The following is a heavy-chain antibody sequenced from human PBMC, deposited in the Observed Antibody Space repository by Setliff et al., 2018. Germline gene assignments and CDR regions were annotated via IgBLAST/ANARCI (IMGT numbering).Heavy chain of an antibody. CDR2: TIPMFGTP. V-gene: IGHV1-69*05. CDR3: ARSPAVLGIVYFDP. J-gene: IGHJ5*02. Sequence: SVKVSCKASGDTFSSYGISWVRQAPGQGLEWMGGTIPMFGTPAYTQKFQDRVTITTDESTSTAYMELNSLTSEDTAVYYRARSPAVLGIVYFDPWGQGALVTVSS. CDR1: GDTFSSYG. D-gene: IGHD2-15*01.